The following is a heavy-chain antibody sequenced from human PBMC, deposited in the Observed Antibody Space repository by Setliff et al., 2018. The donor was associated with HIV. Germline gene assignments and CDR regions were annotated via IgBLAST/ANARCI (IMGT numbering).Heavy chain of an antibody. J-gene: IGHJ4*02. CDR2: ISSSNSYK. CDR3: ARKGD. Sequence: GSLRLSCAASGFTFSSYSMNWVRQAPGKGLEWVSAISSSNSYKHYADSVKGRFTISRDNAKNSLYLQMNSLRAEDTAVYYCARKGDWGQGTLVTVSS. CDR1: GFTFSSYS. V-gene: IGHV3-21*01.